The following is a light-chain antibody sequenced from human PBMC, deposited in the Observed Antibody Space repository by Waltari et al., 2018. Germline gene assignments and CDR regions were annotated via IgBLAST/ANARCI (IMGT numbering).Light chain of an antibody. Sequence: DLQLTQAPSFLSASVTDRVTITCRASQGFSNYFAWYQQKPGKAPNLLIYSASTLQSGVPSRFSGSGSGTEFSLTISSLQPEDFATYYCQQLNSYPLTFGGGTKVEIK. CDR2: SAS. V-gene: IGKV1-9*01. CDR3: QQLNSYPLT. J-gene: IGKJ4*01. CDR1: QGFSNY.